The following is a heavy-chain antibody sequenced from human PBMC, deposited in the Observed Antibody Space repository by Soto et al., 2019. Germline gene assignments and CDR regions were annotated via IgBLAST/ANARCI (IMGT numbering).Heavy chain of an antibody. CDR3: AKSPRDCSSTSCPMDYFDY. CDR2: IRGSGTRT. V-gene: IGHV3-23*01. D-gene: IGHD2-2*01. Sequence: SLRPSCAASGFTFSSYAMNWVRQAPGKGLEWVSVIRGSGTRTSYADSVKGRFAISRDNSKSTLYLQMNSLRADDTAVYYCAKSPRDCSSTSCPMDYFDYWGQGTLVTVSS. CDR1: GFTFSSYA. J-gene: IGHJ4*02.